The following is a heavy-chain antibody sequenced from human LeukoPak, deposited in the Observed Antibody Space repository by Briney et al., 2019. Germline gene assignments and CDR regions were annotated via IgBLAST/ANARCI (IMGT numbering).Heavy chain of an antibody. V-gene: IGHV1-18*01. CDR2: ISAYNGNT. Sequence: ASVKVSCKASGYTFTSYDINWVRQAPGQGLEWMGWISAYNGNTNYAQKLQGRVTMTTDTSTSTAYMELRSLRSDDTAVYYCARNVRPYRAAAGTWDFDYWGQGTLVTVSS. J-gene: IGHJ4*02. CDR1: GYTFTSYD. CDR3: ARNVRPYRAAAGTWDFDY. D-gene: IGHD6-13*01.